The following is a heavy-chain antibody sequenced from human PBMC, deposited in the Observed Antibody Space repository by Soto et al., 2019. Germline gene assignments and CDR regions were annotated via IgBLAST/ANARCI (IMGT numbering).Heavy chain of an antibody. Sequence: QVQLVQSGAEVKRPGASVKVSCKAPGDTFTSYYLNWVRQAPGQGLEWMGVINPHGGSTKYAQKFQGRITMTRDTSRSTVDMELSSRRSDDTAIYYCARSSGGNFGIIIEGSNWFDPWGQGTLVTVSS. J-gene: IGHJ5*02. V-gene: IGHV1-46*01. CDR1: GDTFTSYY. D-gene: IGHD3-3*01. CDR2: INPHGGST. CDR3: ARSSGGNFGIIIEGSNWFDP.